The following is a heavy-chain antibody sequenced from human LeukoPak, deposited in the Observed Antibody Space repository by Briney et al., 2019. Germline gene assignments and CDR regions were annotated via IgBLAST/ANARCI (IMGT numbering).Heavy chain of an antibody. D-gene: IGHD3-22*01. CDR2: IRRKAHGGTT. J-gene: IGHJ4*02. Sequence: GGSLRLSCTTSGFTFGDYAMSWVRQAPGKGLEWVSFIRRKAHGGTTEYAASVKGRFSSSRDDSKSIAYLQMNSLKTEDTAVYFRTRVTYYYDNSGYFDFDSWGQGSLVTVSS. V-gene: IGHV3-49*04. CDR3: TRVTYYYDNSGYFDFDS. CDR1: GFTFGDYA.